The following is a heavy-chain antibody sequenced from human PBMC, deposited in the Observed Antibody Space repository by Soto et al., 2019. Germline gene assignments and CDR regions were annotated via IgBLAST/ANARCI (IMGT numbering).Heavy chain of an antibody. Sequence: GGSLRLSCTASGFNFSNYAMHWVRQAPGKGLEWVAVISYDGINKYYADSVKGRFTISRDNPKNTLYLQMNSLRPEDTAVYYCARAEYSSSSPGHNDYHYYGMDVWGQGSTVTVSS. CDR2: ISYDGINK. CDR3: ARAEYSSSSPGHNDYHYYGMDV. V-gene: IGHV3-30-3*01. CDR1: GFNFSNYA. D-gene: IGHD6-6*01. J-gene: IGHJ6*02.